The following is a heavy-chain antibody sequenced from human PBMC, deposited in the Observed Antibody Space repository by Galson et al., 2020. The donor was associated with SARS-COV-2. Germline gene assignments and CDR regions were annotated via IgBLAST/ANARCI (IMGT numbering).Heavy chain of an antibody. CDR1: GFSLSTSGMC. J-gene: IGHJ4*02. CDR3: ARIVMSDYVWGSYRYWYFDY. V-gene: IGHV2-70*01. D-gene: IGHD3-16*02. Sequence: SGPTLVKPTQTLTLTCTFSGFSLSTSGMCVSWIRQPPGKALEWLALIDWDDDKYYSTSLKTRLTISKDTSKNQVVLTMTNMDPVDTATYYCARIVMSDYVWGSYRYWYFDYWGQGTLVTVFS. CDR2: IDWDDDK.